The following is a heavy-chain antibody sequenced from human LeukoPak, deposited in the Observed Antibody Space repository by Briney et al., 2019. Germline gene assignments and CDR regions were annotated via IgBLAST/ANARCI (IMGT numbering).Heavy chain of an antibody. CDR3: AREHDYGDYRLAY. CDR1: GFTFSSYA. J-gene: IGHJ4*02. CDR2: ISYDGSNK. V-gene: IGHV3-30-3*01. D-gene: IGHD4-17*01. Sequence: GGSLRLSCAASGFTFSSYATHWVRQAPGKGLEWVAVISYDGSNKYYADSVKGRFTISRDNSKSTLYLQMNSLRAEDTAVYYCAREHDYGDYRLAYWGQGTLVTVSS.